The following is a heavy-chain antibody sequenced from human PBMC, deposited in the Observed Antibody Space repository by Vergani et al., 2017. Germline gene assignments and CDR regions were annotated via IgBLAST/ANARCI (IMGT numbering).Heavy chain of an antibody. CDR1: GFTFSSYG. J-gene: IGHJ4*02. CDR3: AKVPQQQLDY. V-gene: IGHV3-23*04. D-gene: IGHD6-13*01. Sequence: VQLVESGGGVVQPGRSLRLSCAASGFTFSSYGMHWVRQAPGKGLEWVSAISGSGGSTYYADSVKGRFTISRDNSKKTLYLQMNSLRAEDTAVYYCAKVPQQQLDYWGQGTLVTVSS. CDR2: ISGSGGST.